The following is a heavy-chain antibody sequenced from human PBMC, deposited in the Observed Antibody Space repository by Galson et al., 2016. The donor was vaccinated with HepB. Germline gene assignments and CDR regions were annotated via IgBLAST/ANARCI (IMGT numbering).Heavy chain of an antibody. CDR1: RDTFRSYA. D-gene: IGHD5-12*01. CDR3: ARLPVDTVDSISGDPGYYYGIDV. Sequence: SVKVSCKASRDTFRSYAITWVRLAPGKGLEWMGGIIPKFETTNYAQNLQGRVTFTADESTNIAYMELSSLRSEDTAVYYCARLPVDTVDSISGDPGYYYGIDVWGQGTTVTVSS. CDR2: IIPKFETT. J-gene: IGHJ6*02. V-gene: IGHV1-69*13.